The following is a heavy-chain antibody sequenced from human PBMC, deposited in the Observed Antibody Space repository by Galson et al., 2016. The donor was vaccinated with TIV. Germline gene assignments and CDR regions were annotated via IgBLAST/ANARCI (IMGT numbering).Heavy chain of an antibody. J-gene: IGHJ5*02. V-gene: IGHV4-39*07. Sequence: SETLSLTCTVSGDSIVTKSFYWVWIRQPPGKGLEWIASVYDDGNAYYNPSLKSRVTISPDTSKNQFSLRLTSVTAADTAVYYCTRRRTPPGPDNDSWFDPWGHGILVTVSS. CDR1: GDSIVTKSFY. CDR2: VYDDGNA. D-gene: IGHD1-14*01. CDR3: TRRRTPPGPDNDSWFDP.